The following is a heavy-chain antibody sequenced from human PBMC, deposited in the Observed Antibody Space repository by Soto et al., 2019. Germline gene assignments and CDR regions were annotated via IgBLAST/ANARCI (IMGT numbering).Heavy chain of an antibody. V-gene: IGHV4-34*01. Sequence: KPSETLSLTCAVYGGSFSGYYWSWIRQPPGKGLEWIGEINHSGSTNYNPSLKSRVTISVDTSKNQFSLKLSSVTAADTAVYYCARGEVVVVTAIHHDYWGQGTLVTVSS. CDR3: ARGEVVVVTAIHHDY. J-gene: IGHJ4*02. CDR1: GGSFSGYY. CDR2: INHSGST. D-gene: IGHD2-21*02.